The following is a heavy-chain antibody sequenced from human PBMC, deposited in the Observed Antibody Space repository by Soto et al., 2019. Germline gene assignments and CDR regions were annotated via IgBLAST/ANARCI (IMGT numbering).Heavy chain of an antibody. J-gene: IGHJ6*02. CDR3: AASGYYYPNYYYYGMDV. Sequence: GASVEVSCKASGFTFTSCAGRWVRQARGQRLEWIGWIVVGSGNTNYAQKFQERVTITRDMSTSTAYMELSSLRSEDTAVYYCAASGYYYPNYYYYGMDVWGQGTTVTVSS. V-gene: IGHV1-58*01. D-gene: IGHD3-22*01. CDR1: GFTFTSCA. CDR2: IVVGSGNT.